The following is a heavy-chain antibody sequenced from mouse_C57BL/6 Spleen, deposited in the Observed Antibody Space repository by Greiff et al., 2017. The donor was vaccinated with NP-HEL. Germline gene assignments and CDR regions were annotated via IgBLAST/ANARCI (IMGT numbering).Heavy chain of an antibody. J-gene: IGHJ1*03. Sequence: VQLVESGAELVRPGASVKLSCTASGFNIKDYYMHWVKQRPEQGLEWIGRIDPEDGDTEYAPKFQGKATMTADTSSNTAYLQLSSLTSEDTAVYYCTTVDYYGSSSLYWYFDVWGTGTTVTVSS. CDR1: GFNIKDYY. CDR2: IDPEDGDT. V-gene: IGHV14-1*01. CDR3: TTVDYYGSSSLYWYFDV. D-gene: IGHD1-1*01.